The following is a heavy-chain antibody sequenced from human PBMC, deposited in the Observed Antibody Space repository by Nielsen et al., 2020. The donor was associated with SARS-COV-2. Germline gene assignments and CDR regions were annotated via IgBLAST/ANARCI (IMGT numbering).Heavy chain of an antibody. CDR2: ISYDGSNK. CDR3: AKDRGTTVAYYYYGMDV. D-gene: IGHD4-23*01. V-gene: IGHV3-30*18. J-gene: IGHJ6*02. CDR1: GFTFSSYG. Sequence: GGSLRLSCAVSGFTFSSYGMHWGRQAPGKGLEWVAVISYDGSNKYYADSVKGRFTISRDNSKNTLYLQMNSLRAEDTAVYYCAKDRGTTVAYYYYGMDVWGQGTTVTVSS.